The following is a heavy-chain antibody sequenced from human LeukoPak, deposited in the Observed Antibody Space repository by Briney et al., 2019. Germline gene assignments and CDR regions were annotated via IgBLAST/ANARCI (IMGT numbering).Heavy chain of an antibody. V-gene: IGHV1-3*01. CDR1: GYTFTSYA. Sequence: ASVKVSCKASGYTFTSYAIHWVRQAPGQRLEWMGWINAGNGNTKYSQKFQGRVTITRDTSASTAYMELSSLRSEDTAVYYCARDRELLWFGELFTGAIDYWGQGTLVTVSS. CDR2: INAGNGNT. D-gene: IGHD3-10*01. CDR3: ARDRELLWFGELFTGAIDY. J-gene: IGHJ4*02.